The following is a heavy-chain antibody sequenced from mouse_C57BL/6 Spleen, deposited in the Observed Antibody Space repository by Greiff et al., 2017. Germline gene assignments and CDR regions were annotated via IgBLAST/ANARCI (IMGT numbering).Heavy chain of an antibody. J-gene: IGHJ2*02. V-gene: IGHV1-39*01. CDR2: INPNYGTT. CDR3: AREDYYDGGGYFDY. CDR1: GYSFTDYN. D-gene: IGHD1-1*01. Sequence: VQLKESGPELVKPGASVKISCKASGYSFTDYNMNWVKQSNGKSLEWIGVINPNYGTTSYNQKFKGKATLTVDQSSSTAYMQLNSLTSEDSAVYYCAREDYYDGGGYFDYWGQGTSLTVSS.